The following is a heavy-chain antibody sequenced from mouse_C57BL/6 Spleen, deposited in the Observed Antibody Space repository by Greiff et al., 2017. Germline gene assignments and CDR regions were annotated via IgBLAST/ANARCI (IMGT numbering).Heavy chain of an antibody. CDR2: ISYSGST. V-gene: IGHV3-1*01. CDR3: ARGHGLAWFAY. J-gene: IGHJ3*01. Sequence: EVQLQESGPGMVKPSQSLSLTCTVTGYSITSGYDWHWIRHFPGNKLEWMGYISYSGSTNYNPSLKSRISITHDTSKNHFFLKLNSVTTEDTATYYCARGHGLAWFAYWGQGTLVTVSA. D-gene: IGHD1-1*02. CDR1: GYSITSGYD.